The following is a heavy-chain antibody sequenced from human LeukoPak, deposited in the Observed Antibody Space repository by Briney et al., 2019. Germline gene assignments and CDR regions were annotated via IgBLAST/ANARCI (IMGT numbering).Heavy chain of an antibody. V-gene: IGHV4-4*09. D-gene: IGHD1-1*01. CDR1: GGSISSYY. Sequence: SETLSLTCTVSGGSISSYYWSWIRQPPGKGLEWIGYIYTSGSTNYNPSLKSRVTISVDTSKNQFSLKLSSVTAADTAVYYCASLQGRATNRFDIWGQGTMVTVSS. CDR3: ASLQGRATNRFDI. CDR2: IYTSGST. J-gene: IGHJ3*02.